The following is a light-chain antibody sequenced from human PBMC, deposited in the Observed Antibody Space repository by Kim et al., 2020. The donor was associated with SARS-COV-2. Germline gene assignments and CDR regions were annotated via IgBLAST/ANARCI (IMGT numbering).Light chain of an antibody. J-gene: IGLJ3*02. Sequence: NFMLTQSHSVSESPGKTVTISCTRSRGTIASNSVQWYQQRPGSAPTNVIYENSQRPSGVPDRFSGSIDSSSNSASLTISGLKTEDEADYYCQSFESSNLWVFGGGTQLTVL. CDR3: QSFESSNLWV. CDR1: RGTIASNS. V-gene: IGLV6-57*04. CDR2: ENS.